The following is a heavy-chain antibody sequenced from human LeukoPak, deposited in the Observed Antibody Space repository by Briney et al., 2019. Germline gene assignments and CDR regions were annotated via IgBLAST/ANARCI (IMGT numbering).Heavy chain of an antibody. CDR3: ARDVGYSSGCFDP. CDR2: IYSGGST. V-gene: IGHV3-66*01. Sequence: PGGSLRLSCAASGFTVSSNYMSWVRQAPGKGLEWVSVIYSGGSTYYADSVKGRFTISRDNSKNTLYLQMNSLRAEDTAVYYCARDVGYSSGCFDPWGQEPLVTVSS. D-gene: IGHD6-19*01. J-gene: IGHJ5*02. CDR1: GFTVSSNY.